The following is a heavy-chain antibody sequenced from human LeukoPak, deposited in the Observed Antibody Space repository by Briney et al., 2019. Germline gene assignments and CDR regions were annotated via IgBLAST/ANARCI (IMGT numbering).Heavy chain of an antibody. CDR2: ISYDGSNK. V-gene: IGHV3-30*04. CDR3: ASMATRHYFDY. D-gene: IGHD5-12*01. CDR1: GFTFSSYA. Sequence: GRSLRLSCAASGFTFSSYAMHWIRQAPGKGLEWVAVISYDGSNKYYADSVKGRFTISRDNSKNTLYLQMNSLRAEDTAVYYCASMATRHYFDYWGQGTLVTVSS. J-gene: IGHJ4*02.